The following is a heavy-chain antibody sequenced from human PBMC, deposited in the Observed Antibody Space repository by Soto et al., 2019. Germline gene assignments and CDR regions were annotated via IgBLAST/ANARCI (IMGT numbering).Heavy chain of an antibody. J-gene: IGHJ4*02. CDR3: VRGDGDYYDGNGYLGRH. V-gene: IGHV3-74*01. CDR2: IKNDGSGT. CDR1: GFIVRRDL. D-gene: IGHD3-22*01. Sequence: AVSLRLSLAPSGFIVRRDLMYWVPQVPGKGPVWVSRIKNDGSGTYYADSVKGRLTMSRDNAKNTVYLQMNSLRAEDTAVYYCVRGDGDYYDGNGYLGRHWGQGT.